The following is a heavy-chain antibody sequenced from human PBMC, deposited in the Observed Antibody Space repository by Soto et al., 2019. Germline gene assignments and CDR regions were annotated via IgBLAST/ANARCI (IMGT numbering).Heavy chain of an antibody. CDR3: ARDSGITFGGVIVRKFFDY. Sequence: ASVKVSCKASGYTFTSYGISWVRQAPGQGLEWMGWINGYHGNTNYAQKLQDRVTMTTDTSTSTAYMELRSLRSDDTAVYYCARDSGITFGGVIVRKFFDYWGQGTLVTVSS. V-gene: IGHV1-18*01. D-gene: IGHD3-16*02. J-gene: IGHJ4*02. CDR2: INGYHGNT. CDR1: GYTFTSYG.